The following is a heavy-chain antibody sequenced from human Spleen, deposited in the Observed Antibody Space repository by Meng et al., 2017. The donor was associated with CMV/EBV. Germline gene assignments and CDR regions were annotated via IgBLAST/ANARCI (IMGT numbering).Heavy chain of an antibody. CDR3: ARDQQLIPAEYFQH. CDR1: GYTFTSYG. J-gene: IGHJ1*01. V-gene: IGHV1-18*01. CDR2: ISAYNGNT. D-gene: IGHD6-13*01. Sequence: QVQLVQSGAEVTKPGASVKVSRKASGYTFTSYGMSWLRQAPGQGLEWMGWISAYNGNTIYAQKVQGRVTMTTDASTNTAYLELRSLRSDDTAVYYCARDQQLIPAEYFQHWGPGTLVTVSS.